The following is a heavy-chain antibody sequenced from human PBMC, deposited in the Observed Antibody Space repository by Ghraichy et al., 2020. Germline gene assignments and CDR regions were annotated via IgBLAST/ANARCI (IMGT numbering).Heavy chain of an antibody. CDR1: GFTFSSYA. CDR2: ISGSGGST. CDR3: ARSSPAIRFLEWLPPDF. Sequence: GGSLRLSCAASGFTFSSYAMSWVRQAPGKGLEWVSAISGSGGSTYYADSVKGRFTISRDNSKNTLYLQMNSLRAEDTAVYYCARSSPAIRFLEWLPPDFWGQGTPVTVSS. J-gene: IGHJ4*03. V-gene: IGHV3-23*01. D-gene: IGHD3-3*01.